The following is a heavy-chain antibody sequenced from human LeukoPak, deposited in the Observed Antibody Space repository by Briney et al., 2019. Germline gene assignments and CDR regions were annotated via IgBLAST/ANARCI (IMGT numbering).Heavy chain of an antibody. CDR1: GGSFSGYY. CDR3: AREVVAAAGTVDY. J-gene: IGHJ4*02. CDR2: INHSGST. V-gene: IGHV4-34*01. D-gene: IGHD6-13*01. Sequence: PSETLSLTCAVHGGSFSGYYWTWIRQPPGKGLEWIGEINHSGSTNYNPSLKSRVTISVDTSKNQFSLILSSVTTADTAVYYCAREVVAAAGTVDYWGQGTLVTVSS.